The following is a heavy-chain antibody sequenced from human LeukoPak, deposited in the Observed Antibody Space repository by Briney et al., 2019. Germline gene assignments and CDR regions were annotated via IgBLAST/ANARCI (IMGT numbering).Heavy chain of an antibody. CDR1: GFTFSSYA. J-gene: IGHJ4*02. D-gene: IGHD3-10*01. CDR2: ISYDGGNK. V-gene: IGHV3-30-3*01. Sequence: PGGSLRLSCAASGFTFSSYAMHWVRQAPGKGLEWVAVISYDGGNKYYADSVKGRFTISRDNSKNTLYLQMNSLRAEDTAVYYCARSLTMVRAPSIDYWGQGTLVTVSS. CDR3: ARSLTMVRAPSIDY.